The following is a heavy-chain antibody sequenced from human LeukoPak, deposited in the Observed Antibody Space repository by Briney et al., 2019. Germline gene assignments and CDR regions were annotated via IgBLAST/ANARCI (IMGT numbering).Heavy chain of an antibody. CDR3: ARSMTTVTTRFFDL. D-gene: IGHD4-17*01. Sequence: GGSLGLSCAASGFTFDDYGMIWVRQAPGKGLEWVSYITWNGVGTAYADSMKGRFTVSRDNVKNSLFLQMDSLRAEDTALYYCARSMTTVTTRFFDLWGRGTLVTVSS. J-gene: IGHJ2*01. CDR1: GFTFDDYG. V-gene: IGHV3-20*04. CDR2: ITWNGVGT.